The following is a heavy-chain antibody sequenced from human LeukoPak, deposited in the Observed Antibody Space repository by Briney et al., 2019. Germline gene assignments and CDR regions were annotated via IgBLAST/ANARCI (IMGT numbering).Heavy chain of an antibody. CDR3: ARVRGDSPYSFDY. D-gene: IGHD2-21*02. Sequence: SETLSLTCTVSGGSISSFSYYWGWIRQPPGRGLEWIGTIYYSGSTYYNPSLKSRVTISTDTSKNQFSLNLRSVAAADTAVYYCARVRGDSPYSFDYWGQGTLVTVSS. CDR2: IYYSGST. CDR1: GGSISSFSYY. V-gene: IGHV4-39*07. J-gene: IGHJ4*02.